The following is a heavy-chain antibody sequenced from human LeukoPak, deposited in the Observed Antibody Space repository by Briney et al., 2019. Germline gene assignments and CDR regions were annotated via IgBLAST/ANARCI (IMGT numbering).Heavy chain of an antibody. D-gene: IGHD2-15*01. CDR3: AIGTDIVVILTSGDY. V-gene: IGHV3-23*01. CDR2: ISGSGTGT. CDR1: GFTFSSYA. Sequence: PGGSLRLSCAASGFTFSSYAMTWVRQAPGKGLEWVSGISGSGTGTYYADSVKGRFTISRDNSKNTLYLQMNSLTAEDTAVYYCAIGTDIVVILTSGDYWGQGTLVTVSS. J-gene: IGHJ4*02.